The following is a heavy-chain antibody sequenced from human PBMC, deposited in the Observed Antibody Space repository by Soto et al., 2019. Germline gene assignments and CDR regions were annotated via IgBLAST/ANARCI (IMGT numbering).Heavy chain of an antibody. V-gene: IGHV1-69*13. CDR3: ARIVDTAMVKLPSYCYYGINV. D-gene: IGHD5-18*01. CDR1: GGTFGSYA. J-gene: IGHJ6*02. Sequence: SVKVSCKASGGTFGSYAISWVRQAPGQGLEWMGGIIPIFGTANYAQKFQGRVTITADESTSTAYMELSSLRSEDTAVYYCARIVDTAMVKLPSYCYYGINVFGQGTTFTV. CDR2: IIPIFGTA.